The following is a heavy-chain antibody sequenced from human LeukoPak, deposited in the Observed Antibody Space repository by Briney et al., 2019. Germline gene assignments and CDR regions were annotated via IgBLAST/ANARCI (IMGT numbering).Heavy chain of an antibody. CDR2: LYHPDST. D-gene: IGHD2-2*01. Sequence: SETLSLTCGVSGYSINNAYYWVWIRQPPGKGLEWIGSLYHPDSTYYNPSLKSRVTMSVDTSRNQFSLRLSFVTAADTAVYYCARQYDSYFYYYLDLWGTGTTVTVS. CDR1: GYSINNAYY. J-gene: IGHJ6*03. V-gene: IGHV4-38-2*01. CDR3: ARQYDSYFYYYLDL.